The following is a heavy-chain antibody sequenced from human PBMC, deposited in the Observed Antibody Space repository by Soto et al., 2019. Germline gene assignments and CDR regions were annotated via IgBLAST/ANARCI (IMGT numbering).Heavy chain of an antibody. CDR3: AKQTGYSGYNGYYFDY. CDR1: GFTFSGYA. V-gene: IGHV3-23*01. CDR2: ISASGGST. D-gene: IGHD5-12*01. J-gene: IGHJ4*02. Sequence: GGSLRHSCAASGFTFSGYAMSWVRQAPGKGLERVSAISASGGSTYYADSENGRFTISRDNSKNTLYLQMNSLRAEDTAVYYCAKQTGYSGYNGYYFDYWGQGTLVTVSS.